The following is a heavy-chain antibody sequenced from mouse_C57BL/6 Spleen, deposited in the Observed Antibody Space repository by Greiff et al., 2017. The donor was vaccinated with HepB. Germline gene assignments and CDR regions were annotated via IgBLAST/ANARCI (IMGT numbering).Heavy chain of an antibody. V-gene: IGHV1-15*01. CDR2: IDPETGGT. CDR1: GYTFTDYE. Sequence: VKLMESGAELVRPGASVTLSCKASGYTFTDYEMHWVKQTPVHGLEWIGAIDPETGGTAYNQKFKGKAILTADKSSSTAYMELRSLTSEDSAVYYCTITLDYWGQGTTLTVSS. D-gene: IGHD2-4*01. CDR3: TITLDY. J-gene: IGHJ2*01.